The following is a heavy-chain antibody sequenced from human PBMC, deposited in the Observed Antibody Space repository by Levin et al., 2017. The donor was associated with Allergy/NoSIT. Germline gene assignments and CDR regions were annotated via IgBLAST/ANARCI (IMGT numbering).Heavy chain of an antibody. J-gene: IGHJ5*02. D-gene: IGHD6-13*01. V-gene: IGHV3-21*01. CDR3: ARGAAAANWFDP. Sequence: PGGSLRLSCAASGFTFSSYSMNWVRQAPGKGLEWVSSISSSSSYIYYADSVKGRFTISRDNAKNSLYLQMNSLRAEDTAVYYCARGAAAANWFDPWGQGTLVTVPA. CDR2: ISSSSSYI. CDR1: GFTFSSYS.